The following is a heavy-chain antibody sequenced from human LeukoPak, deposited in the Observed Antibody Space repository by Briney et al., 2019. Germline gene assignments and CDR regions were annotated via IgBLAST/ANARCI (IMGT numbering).Heavy chain of an antibody. CDR1: GFTFSSYE. CDR2: ISSSGSTI. D-gene: IGHD6-13*01. V-gene: IGHV3-48*03. J-gene: IGHJ4*02. Sequence: GGSLRLSCAASGFTFSSYEMNWVRQAPGKGLEWVSYISSSGSTIYYADSVKGRFTISRDNAKNSLYLQMNSLRAEDTAVYYCARSHGTSWYAPFDYWGQGTLVTVSS. CDR3: ARSHGTSWYAPFDY.